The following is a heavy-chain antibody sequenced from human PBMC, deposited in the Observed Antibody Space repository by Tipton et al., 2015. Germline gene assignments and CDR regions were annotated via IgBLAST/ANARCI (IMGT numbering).Heavy chain of an antibody. CDR3: ARVGKIAAAGDYFDY. V-gene: IGHV3-72*01. CDR1: GFTFSDHF. CDR2: TRNKANSYTT. Sequence: SLRLSCEASGFTFSDHFMDWVRQAPGKGLEWVGRTRNKANSYTTEYAASVKGRFTISRDDSKNSLYLQMNSLKTEDTAVYYCARVGKIAAAGDYFDYWGQGTLVIVSS. D-gene: IGHD6-13*01. J-gene: IGHJ4*02.